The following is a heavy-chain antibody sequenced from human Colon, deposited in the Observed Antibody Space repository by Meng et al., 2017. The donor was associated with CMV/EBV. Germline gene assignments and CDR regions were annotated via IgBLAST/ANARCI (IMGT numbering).Heavy chain of an antibody. CDR3: TTPDIVVVPAASFDY. CDR2: IKSKTDGGTT. Sequence: GESLKISCAASGFTFSNAWMSWVRQAPGKGLEWVGRIKSKTDGGTTDYAAPVKGRFTISRDDSKTTLYLQMNSLKTEDTAVYYCTTPDIVVVPAASFDYWGQGTLVTVSS. J-gene: IGHJ4*02. V-gene: IGHV3-15*01. CDR1: GFTFSNAW. D-gene: IGHD2-2*01.